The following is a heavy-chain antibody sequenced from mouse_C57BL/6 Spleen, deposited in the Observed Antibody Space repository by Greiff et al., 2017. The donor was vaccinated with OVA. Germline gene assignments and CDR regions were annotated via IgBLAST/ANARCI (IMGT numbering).Heavy chain of an antibody. Sequence: VQLKESGPGLVKPSQSLSLTCSVSGYSITSGYYWYWIRQFPGNQLEWMGYISYGGSNNYNQSLKNRISITRDTSKNPFYLTWKYSATKDTATEYCARGVAYWGQGTTLTVSS. CDR1: GYSITSGYY. CDR3: ARGVAY. V-gene: IGHV3-6*01. J-gene: IGHJ2*01. D-gene: IGHD1-1*02. CDR2: ISYGGSN.